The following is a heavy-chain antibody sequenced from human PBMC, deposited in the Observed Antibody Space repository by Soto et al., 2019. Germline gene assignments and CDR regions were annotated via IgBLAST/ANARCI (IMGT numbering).Heavy chain of an antibody. D-gene: IGHD1-7*01. J-gene: IGHJ4*02. CDR1: GFTFNTYG. V-gene: IGHV3-23*01. CDR3: AKYFNTGTSFTYDS. CDR2: ILGTGDRV. Sequence: GGSLRLSCATSGFTFNTYGMAWVRQAPGKGLAWVSAILGTGDRVSYVDSVKGRFTISRDNSKNTLYLQMNSLRADDTAIYYCAKYFNTGTSFTYDSWGQGPLVTVYS.